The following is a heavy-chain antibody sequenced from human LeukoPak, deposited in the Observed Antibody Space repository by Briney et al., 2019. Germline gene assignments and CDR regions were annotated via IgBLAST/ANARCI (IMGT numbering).Heavy chain of an antibody. D-gene: IGHD6-13*01. CDR2: ISPDGSTT. V-gene: IGHV3-74*01. CDR1: GFTFSTYW. CDR3: VRGSSTWSPLGDY. J-gene: IGHJ4*02. Sequence: GGSLRLSCAASGFTFSTYWMHWVRQAPGQGAVWVSRISPDGSTTTYADSVRGRFSISRDNAKNTLYMQMNSLRVDDTAVYYCVRGSSTWSPLGDYWGQGTLVTVST.